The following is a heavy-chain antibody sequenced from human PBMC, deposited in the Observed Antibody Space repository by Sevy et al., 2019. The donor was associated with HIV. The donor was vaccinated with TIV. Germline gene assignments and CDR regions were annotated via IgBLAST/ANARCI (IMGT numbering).Heavy chain of an antibody. Sequence: GGSLRLSCAASGFTFSDYWMTWVRQAPGKDLEWVANIKRDESVKHYVDSVKGRFSVSRDNAKNSLCLHMNSLRADDTALYYCARDSSYCSGDKCYDVFDIWGHGTMVTVSS. CDR2: IKRDESVK. J-gene: IGHJ3*02. CDR1: GFTFSDYW. CDR3: ARDSSYCSGDKCYDVFDI. V-gene: IGHV3-7*01. D-gene: IGHD2-21*01.